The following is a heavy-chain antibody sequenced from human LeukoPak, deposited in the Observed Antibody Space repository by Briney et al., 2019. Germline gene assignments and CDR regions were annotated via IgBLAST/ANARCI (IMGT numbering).Heavy chain of an antibody. J-gene: IGHJ4*02. V-gene: IGHV6-1*01. Sequence: SQTLSLTCAISGDRVSSNSAAWNWIRQSPSRGLEWLGRTYYRSRWFNNYAVSVKSRITINPDSSKNQYSLHLNSVTPEDTAVYYCARMSYDSRPVWGQGTLVTVSS. D-gene: IGHD2-8*01. CDR2: TYYRSRWFN. CDR3: ARMSYDSRPV. CDR1: GDRVSSNSAA.